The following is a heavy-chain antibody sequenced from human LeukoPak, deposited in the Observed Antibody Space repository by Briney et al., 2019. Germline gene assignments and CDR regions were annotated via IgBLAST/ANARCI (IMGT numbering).Heavy chain of an antibody. J-gene: IGHJ3*02. CDR1: GFTFSSYG. V-gene: IGHV3-30*03. CDR2: ISYDGSNK. CDR3: ARDGGDSTNDAFDI. Sequence: AGGSLRLSCAASGFTFSSYGMHWVRQAPGKGLEWVAVISYDGSNKYYADSVKGRFTISRDNSKNTLHLQMNSLRAEDTAVYYCARDGGDSTNDAFDIWGQGTMVTVSS. D-gene: IGHD2-2*01.